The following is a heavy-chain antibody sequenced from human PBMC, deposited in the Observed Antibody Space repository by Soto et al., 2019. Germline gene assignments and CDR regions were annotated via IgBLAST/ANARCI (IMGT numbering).Heavy chain of an antibody. Sequence: GESLKISCKGSGYSFTSYWIGWVRQMPGKGLDWMGIIYPGDSDTRYSPSFQGQVTISADKSISTAYLQWSSLKASDTSLYYCARSGAYCGGDCYSDIWGQGTMVTVSS. V-gene: IGHV5-51*01. CDR3: ARSGAYCGGDCYSDI. CDR1: GYSFTSYW. CDR2: IYPGDSDT. D-gene: IGHD2-21*01. J-gene: IGHJ3*02.